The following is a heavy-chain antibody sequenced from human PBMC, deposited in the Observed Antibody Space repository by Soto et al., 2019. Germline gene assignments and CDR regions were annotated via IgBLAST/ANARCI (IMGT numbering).Heavy chain of an antibody. CDR1: GGTISSHA. CDR3: ERDPRPYENVMDV. CDR2: IIPILGTT. Sequence: QVQLVQSGAEVKKPGSSVKLSCKASGGTISSHAISWVRQAPGQGLEWMGGIIPILGTTHYAQKFQGRVTITADESMSTVYMELSSLRFEDTAVHYCERDPRPYENVMDVWGQGTTVTVS. V-gene: IGHV1-69*01. J-gene: IGHJ6*02. D-gene: IGHD3-3*01.